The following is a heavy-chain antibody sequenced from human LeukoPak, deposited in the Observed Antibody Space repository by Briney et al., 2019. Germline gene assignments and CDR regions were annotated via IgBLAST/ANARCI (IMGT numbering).Heavy chain of an antibody. D-gene: IGHD3-9*01. V-gene: IGHV3-7*01. CDR1: GFTFSRYW. CDR3: ARDRSDILTGYNDAFDL. CDR2: IKPDGREE. J-gene: IGHJ3*01. Sequence: PGGSLRLSCVDSGFTFSRYWMSWVRQAPGKGPEWVANIKPDGREEYYVDSVKGRFTISRDNAKNSLYLQMNSLRAEDTALYYCARDRSDILTGYNDAFDLWGQGTMVTVSS.